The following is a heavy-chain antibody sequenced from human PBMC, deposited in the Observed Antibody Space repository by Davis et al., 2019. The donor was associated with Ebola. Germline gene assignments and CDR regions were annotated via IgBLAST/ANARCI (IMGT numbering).Heavy chain of an antibody. CDR2: LNSDGTDT. J-gene: IGHJ4*02. Sequence: GESLKISCAASGFSLSDYWIHWVRQGQGKGLVWVARLNSDGTDTRYAGSVEGRFTISRDNAKNTLHLQMNSLRADDTAVYYCARARGSGWYVDYWGQGTLVTVSS. CDR3: ARARGSGWYVDY. V-gene: IGHV3-74*01. D-gene: IGHD6-19*01. CDR1: GFSLSDYW.